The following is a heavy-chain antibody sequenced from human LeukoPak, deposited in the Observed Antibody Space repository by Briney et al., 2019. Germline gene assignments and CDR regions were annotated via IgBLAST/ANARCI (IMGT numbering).Heavy chain of an antibody. Sequence: GESLKISCKGSGYRFTSYWIGWVRQMPGKGLEWIGIIYPGDSDTRYSPSFQGQVTISADKSISTAYLQWSSLKASDTAMYYCARHGGSSVHYYYGMDVWGKGTTVTVSS. J-gene: IGHJ6*04. CDR1: GYRFTSYW. V-gene: IGHV5-51*01. D-gene: IGHD2-15*01. CDR3: ARHGGSSVHYYYGMDV. CDR2: IYPGDSDT.